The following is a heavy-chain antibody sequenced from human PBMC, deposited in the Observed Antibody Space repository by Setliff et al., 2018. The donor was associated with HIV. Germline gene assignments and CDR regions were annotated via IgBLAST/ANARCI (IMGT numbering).Heavy chain of an antibody. CDR2: ISHSGST. CDR3: ASRWLVHPFPLYYFDY. Sequence: ASETLSLTCAVSGGSISSTNWWSWVRQPPGKGLEWIGEISHSGSTNYNPSLKSRVTISVDRSKNQFSLKVTSVTAADTAVYYCASRWLVHPFPLYYFDYWGQGTLVTVSS. V-gene: IGHV4-4*02. J-gene: IGHJ4*02. CDR1: GGSISSTNW. D-gene: IGHD6-19*01.